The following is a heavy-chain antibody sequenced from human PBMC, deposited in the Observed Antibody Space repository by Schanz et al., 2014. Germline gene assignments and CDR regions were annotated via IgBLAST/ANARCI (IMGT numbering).Heavy chain of an antibody. V-gene: IGHV1-2*02. D-gene: IGHD4-4*01. CDR1: GYTFTGYY. Sequence: QVLLVQSGAEVKQPGASVKVSCKASGYTFTGYYIHWVRQAPGQGFEWMGWINPRSGATDYAPTIQGRVSMTRDTSISTAYMEVTRLVSSDTAVYYCARRGPNCSNNACYHGWFDPWGQGTLVTVSS. CDR3: ARRGPNCSNNACYHGWFDP. CDR2: INPRSGAT. J-gene: IGHJ5*02.